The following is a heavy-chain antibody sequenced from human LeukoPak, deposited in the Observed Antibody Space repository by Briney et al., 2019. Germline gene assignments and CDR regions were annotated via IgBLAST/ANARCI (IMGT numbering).Heavy chain of an antibody. D-gene: IGHD6-19*01. CDR3: VKALRSSGRSPLDY. Sequence: HPGGSLRLSCAASGFTFGSSWMHWVRRAPGKGLDWVSRINSDGSSIAYADSVKGRFTISRDNSKNTLYLQMNSLRAEDTAVYYCVKALRSSGRSPLDYWGQGTLVTVSS. J-gene: IGHJ4*02. V-gene: IGHV3-74*01. CDR1: GFTFGSSW. CDR2: INSDGSSI.